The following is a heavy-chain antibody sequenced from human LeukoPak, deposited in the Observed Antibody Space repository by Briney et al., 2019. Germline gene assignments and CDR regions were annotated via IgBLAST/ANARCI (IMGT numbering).Heavy chain of an antibody. Sequence: GGSLRLSCVASGFTFSSYGMHWVRQAPGKGLEWVAVISYDGSNKYYADSVKGRFTISRDNAKNSLYLQMNSLRAEDTAVYYCARDYYGSGSYLHYFDYWGQGTLVTVSS. CDR3: ARDYYGSGSYLHYFDY. J-gene: IGHJ4*02. V-gene: IGHV3-30*12. CDR2: ISYDGSNK. CDR1: GFTFSSYG. D-gene: IGHD3-10*01.